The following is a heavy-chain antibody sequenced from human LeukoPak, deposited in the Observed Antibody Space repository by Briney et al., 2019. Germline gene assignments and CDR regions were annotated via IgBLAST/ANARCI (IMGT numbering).Heavy chain of an antibody. D-gene: IGHD4-17*01. CDR2: IPYDGSDK. Sequence: GGSLRLSCAASILSFSTFGFHWVRQAPGKGLEWVAFIPYDGSDKYYADSVKGRFTVSRDNSKNTLYLHMNSLRVEDTAVYYCAKGLGDYDDFRLGFWGQGTLVTVSS. CDR3: AKGLGDYDDFRLGF. V-gene: IGHV3-30*02. J-gene: IGHJ4*02. CDR1: ILSFSTFG.